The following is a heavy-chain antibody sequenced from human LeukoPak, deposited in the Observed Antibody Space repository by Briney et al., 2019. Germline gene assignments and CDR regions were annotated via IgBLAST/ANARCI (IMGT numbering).Heavy chain of an antibody. CDR3: ARLWRGSGFDY. V-gene: IGHV3-33*01. CDR2: IWYDGSNK. CDR1: GFTFSSYG. J-gene: IGHJ4*02. D-gene: IGHD3-10*01. Sequence: GGSLRLSCAASGFTFSSYGMHWVRQAPGKGLEWVAVIWYDGSNKYYADSVKGRFTISRDNSKNTLYLQMNSLRAEDTAVYYCARLWRGSGFDYWGQGTLVTVSS.